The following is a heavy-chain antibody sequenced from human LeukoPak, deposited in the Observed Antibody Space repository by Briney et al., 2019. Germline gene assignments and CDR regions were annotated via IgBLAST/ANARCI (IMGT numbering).Heavy chain of an antibody. J-gene: IGHJ6*04. D-gene: IGHD3-3*01. Sequence: PGGSLKLSCTASGCTFSVSAMHWVRQAPGKGQEWVGRIRSKVNRYATASAASVKGMFIISREDSKNTAYLQMNSVKTEETALYYCTRFFEMDVWGKGTTVTVSS. V-gene: IGHV3-73*01. CDR1: GCTFSVSA. CDR3: TRFFEMDV. CDR2: IRSKVNRYAT.